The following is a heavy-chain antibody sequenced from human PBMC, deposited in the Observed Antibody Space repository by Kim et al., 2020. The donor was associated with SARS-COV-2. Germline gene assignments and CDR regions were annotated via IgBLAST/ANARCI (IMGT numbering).Heavy chain of an antibody. D-gene: IGHD1-7*01. V-gene: IGHV3-21*01. J-gene: IGHJ6*02. CDR3: ARGPMRGLNWNLPHYYYYGMDV. CDR1: GFTFSSYS. Sequence: GGSLRLSCAASGFTFSSYSMNWVRQAPGKGLEWVSSISSSSSYIYYADSVKGRFTISRDNAKNSLYLQMNSLRAEDTAVYYCARGPMRGLNWNLPHYYYYGMDVWGQGTTVTVSS. CDR2: ISSSSSYI.